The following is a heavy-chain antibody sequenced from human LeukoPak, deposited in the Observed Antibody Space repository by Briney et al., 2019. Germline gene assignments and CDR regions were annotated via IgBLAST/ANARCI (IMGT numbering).Heavy chain of an antibody. CDR1: GFTFTNYE. CDR2: ISSSGTTI. CDR3: AKVAKYYYGSETYYFFEH. J-gene: IGHJ4*02. V-gene: IGHV3-48*03. D-gene: IGHD3-10*01. Sequence: QSGGSLRLSCAASGFTFTNYEMTWVRQAPGKGLEWVSYISSSGTTIYYADSVKGRFTISRDNAKNSLYLQMNSLRAEDTAVYYCAKVAKYYYGSETYYFFEHWGQGTPVTASS.